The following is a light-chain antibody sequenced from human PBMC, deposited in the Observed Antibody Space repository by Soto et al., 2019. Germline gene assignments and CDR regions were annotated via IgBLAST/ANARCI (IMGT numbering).Light chain of an antibody. CDR1: NSDVGTYNY. CDR2: DVT. V-gene: IGLV2-11*01. CDR3: CSYAGSSSFRVL. J-gene: IGLJ2*01. Sequence: QSVLTQPRSVYGSPGQSVTISCTGTNSDVGTYNYVSWYQQHPGKAPKLIIYDVTKRPSGVPDRFSGSKSGNTASLIISGLQAADEAEYYCCCCSYAGSSSFRVLFGGGTKLTVL.